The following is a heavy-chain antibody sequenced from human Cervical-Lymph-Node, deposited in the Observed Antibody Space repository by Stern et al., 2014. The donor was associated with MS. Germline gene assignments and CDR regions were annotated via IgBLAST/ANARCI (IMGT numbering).Heavy chain of an antibody. CDR1: GGTFSSYA. J-gene: IGHJ6*02. CDR3: ARGKDYNYEMDV. V-gene: IGHV1-69*01. Sequence: VQLVESGAEVKKPGSSVKVSCKASGGTFSSYAISWVRPAPGQGLEWMGGIIPIFGANYAQKFQGRITITADEPTSTAYMELSSLRSEDTAVYFCARGKDYNYEMDVWGQGTTVTVSS. CDR2: IIPIFGA. D-gene: IGHD4/OR15-4a*01.